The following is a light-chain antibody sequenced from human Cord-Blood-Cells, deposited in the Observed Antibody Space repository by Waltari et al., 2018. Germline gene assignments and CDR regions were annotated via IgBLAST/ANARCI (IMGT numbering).Light chain of an antibody. CDR2: EVS. CDR1: QSLLQSDGKTY. V-gene: IGKV2D-29*01. CDR3: MQNIQLPLT. Sequence: DIVMTQTLLSLSVTPGQPASISCKSSQSLLQSDGKTYLYWYLQKPGQPPQLLIYEVSHRFSGVPERVSGSGSVTDFTLKISRVWAEDVGDYNSMQNIQLPLTFGQGTRLEIK. J-gene: IGKJ5*01.